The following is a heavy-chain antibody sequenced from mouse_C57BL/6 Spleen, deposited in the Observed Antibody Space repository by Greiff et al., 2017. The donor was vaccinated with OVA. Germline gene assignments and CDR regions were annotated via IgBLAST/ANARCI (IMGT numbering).Heavy chain of an antibody. CDR2: INPSTGGT. Sequence: EVQLVESGPELVKPGASVKISCKASGYSFTGYYMNWVKQSPEKSLEWIGEINPSTGGTTYNQKFKAKATLTVDKSSSTAYMQLKSLTSEDSAVYYCARSPYYYGSSYGDAMDYWGQGTSVTVSS. CDR1: GYSFTGYY. V-gene: IGHV1-42*01. J-gene: IGHJ4*01. CDR3: ARSPYYYGSSYGDAMDY. D-gene: IGHD1-1*01.